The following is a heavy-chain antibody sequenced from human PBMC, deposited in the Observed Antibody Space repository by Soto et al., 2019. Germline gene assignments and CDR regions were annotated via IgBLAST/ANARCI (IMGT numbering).Heavy chain of an antibody. CDR2: IIPMFGTA. J-gene: IGHJ6*02. V-gene: IGHV1-69*13. D-gene: IGHD3-22*01. CDR3: ARERWVYYDRRDYYYGMDV. CDR1: GGTFSTYA. Sequence: GASVKVSCKAPGGTFSTYAISWVRQAPGQGLEWMGGIIPMFGTANYAQRFQDRVTITADESTNTVHMELSSLRSEDTAVYYCARERWVYYDRRDYYYGMDVWGQGTTVTVSS.